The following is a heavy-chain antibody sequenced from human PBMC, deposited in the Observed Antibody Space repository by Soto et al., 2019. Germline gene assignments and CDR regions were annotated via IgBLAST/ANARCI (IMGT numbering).Heavy chain of an antibody. J-gene: IGHJ3*01. CDR3: VRDLTGYCTSIPCQNL. V-gene: IGHV3-66*01. CDR2: FYSGGST. D-gene: IGHD2-2*01. CDR1: GFTVSSTY. Sequence: PGGSXRLSCAAAGFTVSSTYMSWVRQAPGKGLEWVSVFYSGGSTYYPDSLKDRFTMSRDNSKNTLYLQMNSLRAEDTAVYYCVRDLTGYCTSIPCQNLWGKGTMVTV.